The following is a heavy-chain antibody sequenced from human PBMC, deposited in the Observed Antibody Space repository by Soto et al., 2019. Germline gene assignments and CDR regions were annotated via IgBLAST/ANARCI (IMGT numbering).Heavy chain of an antibody. Sequence: GASVKVSCKASGYTFTSYYMHWVRQAPGQGLEWVGIINPNSGNTNYAQKFQGRITMTRDTSTSTVYMELSSLRSEDTAVYYCARDSEYYYASSGSSNFDYWGQGTLVTVSS. J-gene: IGHJ4*02. CDR2: INPNSGNT. D-gene: IGHD3-22*01. CDR1: GYTFTSYY. V-gene: IGHV1-46*01. CDR3: ARDSEYYYASSGSSNFDY.